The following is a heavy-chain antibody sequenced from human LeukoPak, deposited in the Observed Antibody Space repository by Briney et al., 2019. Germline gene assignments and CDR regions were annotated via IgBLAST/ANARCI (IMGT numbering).Heavy chain of an antibody. CDR2: VSSDGTT. V-gene: IGHV4-59*08. Sequence: PSETLSLTCSVSGDSVTSSYWNWIRQPPGKGLEWIGYVSSDGTTNYTPSLRSRLIMSVDTAKNDISLILTSVTAPDTPLDFCAILDCIVEDCYIHWGRGSLVTVSS. CDR3: AILDCIVEDCYIH. D-gene: IGHD2-21*02. J-gene: IGHJ4*02. CDR1: GDSVTSSY.